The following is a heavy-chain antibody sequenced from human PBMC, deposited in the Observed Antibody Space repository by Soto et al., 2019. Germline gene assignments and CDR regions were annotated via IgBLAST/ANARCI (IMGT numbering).Heavy chain of an antibody. D-gene: IGHD5-18*01. CDR3: ARPGPGYGFDY. J-gene: IGHJ4*02. CDR1: GFTFRNDW. Sequence: SLRLSCAASGFTFRNDWMSWVRQVPGKGLEWVANIKEDGSEKYYVDSVRGRFTISRDNAEKSLYLQMNSLRAEDTAAYYCARPGPGYGFDYWGQGTPVTVSS. V-gene: IGHV3-7*05. CDR2: IKEDGSEK.